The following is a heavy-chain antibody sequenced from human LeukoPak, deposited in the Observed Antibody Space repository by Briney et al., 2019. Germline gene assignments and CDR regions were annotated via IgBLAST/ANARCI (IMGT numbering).Heavy chain of an antibody. CDR1: GDSISTYY. CDR3: ARGTSSSRSWFDP. V-gene: IGHV4-59*01. Sequence: WETLSLTCTVSGDSISTYYWNWVRQPPGRGLEWIGHIYYSGSTNYNASLKSRVTISVDTSKNQLSLRLSSVTAADTAVYYCARGTSSSRSWFDPWGLGTLVTVSS. CDR2: IYYSGST. J-gene: IGHJ5*02. D-gene: IGHD6-13*01.